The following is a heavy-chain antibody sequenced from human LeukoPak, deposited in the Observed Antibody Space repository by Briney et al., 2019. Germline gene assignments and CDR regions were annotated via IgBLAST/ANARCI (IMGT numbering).Heavy chain of an antibody. CDR3: ARGGDRSPYYYYMDV. CDR1: GGSFSGYY. J-gene: IGHJ6*03. D-gene: IGHD3-16*02. Sequence: SETLSLTCAVYGGSFSGYYWSWIRQPPGKGLEWIGEINHSGSTNYNPSLKSRVTISVDTSRNQFSPKQSSVTAADTAVYYCARGGDRSPYYYYMDVWGKGTTVTVSS. V-gene: IGHV4-34*01. CDR2: INHSGST.